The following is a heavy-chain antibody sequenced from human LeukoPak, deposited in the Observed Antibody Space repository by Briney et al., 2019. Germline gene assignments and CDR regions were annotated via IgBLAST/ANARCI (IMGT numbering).Heavy chain of an antibody. CDR3: VRDSDRRSDC. V-gene: IGHV3-7*03. J-gene: IGHJ4*02. CDR2: IKAAGSEK. Sequence: PGGSLRLSCAASGFTFSSYEMNWVRQTPGKGLEWVASIKAAGSEKFHVDSVKGRFTISRDDAKNSLYLQMNSLRVEDAALYYCVRDSDRRSDCWGQGTLVTVSS. CDR1: GFTFSSYE. D-gene: IGHD3-22*01.